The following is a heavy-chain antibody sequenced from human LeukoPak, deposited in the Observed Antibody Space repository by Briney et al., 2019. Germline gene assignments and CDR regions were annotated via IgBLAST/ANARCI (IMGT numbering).Heavy chain of an antibody. D-gene: IGHD7-27*01. CDR2: IYPGDSDT. J-gene: IGHJ4*02. CDR1: GYSFTSYW. Sequence: GESLKISCKGSGYSFTSYWIGWVRQMPGKGLEWMGIIYPGDSDTRYSPSFQGQVTISADKSISTAYLQWSSLKASDTAMYYCARHLGSPISPVGYCDYWGQGTLVAVSS. CDR3: ARHLGSPISPVGYCDY. V-gene: IGHV5-51*01.